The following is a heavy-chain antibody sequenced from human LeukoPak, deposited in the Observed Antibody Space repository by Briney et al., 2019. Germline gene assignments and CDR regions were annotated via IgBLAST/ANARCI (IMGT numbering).Heavy chain of an antibody. CDR1: GGSISSGNYY. V-gene: IGHV4-39*07. CDR2: IYHSGST. D-gene: IGHD3-22*01. CDR3: ARDRGSSGYYYGSGYYFDY. J-gene: IGHJ4*02. Sequence: PSETLSLTCTVSGGSISSGNYYWSWLRQPPGKGLEWIGSIYHSGSTYYNPSLKSRVTISVDTSKNQFSLKLSSVTAADTAVYYCARDRGSSGYYYGSGYYFDYWGQGTLVTVSS.